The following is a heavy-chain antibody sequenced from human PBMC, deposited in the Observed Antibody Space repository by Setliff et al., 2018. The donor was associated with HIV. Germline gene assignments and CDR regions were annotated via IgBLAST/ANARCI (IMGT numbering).Heavy chain of an antibody. V-gene: IGHV3-48*03. CDR2: ISSSGSTR. CDR3: AREEISYYFDY. CDR1: GFTFSSYE. Sequence: GGSLRLSCAASGFTFSSYEVNWVRQAPGKGLEWVSYISSSGSTRYYAVSVKGRFTISRDNAKNSLYLQMNSLRAEDTAVYYCAREEISYYFDYWGQGTLVTVSS. J-gene: IGHJ4*02.